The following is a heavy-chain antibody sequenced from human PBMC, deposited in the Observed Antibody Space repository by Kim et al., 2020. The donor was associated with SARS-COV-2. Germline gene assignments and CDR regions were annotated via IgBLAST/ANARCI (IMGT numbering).Heavy chain of an antibody. Sequence: ASVKVSCKASGYTFTVYYMHWVRQAPGQGLEWMGRINPNSGGTNYAQKFQGRVTMTRDTSISTAYMELSRLRSDDTAVYYCAREGGTTSGWYPDDYWGQGTLVTVSS. CDR2: INPNSGGT. CDR3: AREGGTTSGWYPDDY. V-gene: IGHV1-2*06. CDR1: GYTFTVYY. J-gene: IGHJ4*02. D-gene: IGHD6-19*01.